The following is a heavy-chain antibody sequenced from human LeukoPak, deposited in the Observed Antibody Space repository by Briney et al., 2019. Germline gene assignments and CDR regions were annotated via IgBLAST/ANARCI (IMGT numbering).Heavy chain of an antibody. V-gene: IGHV4-30-4*01. Sequence: PSETLSLTCTVSGGSISSGDYYWSWIRQPPGKGLEWIGYIYYSGSTYCNPSLKSRVTISVDTSKNQFSLKLSSVTAADTAVYYCARGPRDSSGYYYYYFDYWGQGTLVTVSS. CDR1: GGSISSGDYY. CDR3: ARGPRDSSGYYYYYFDY. CDR2: IYYSGST. D-gene: IGHD3-22*01. J-gene: IGHJ4*02.